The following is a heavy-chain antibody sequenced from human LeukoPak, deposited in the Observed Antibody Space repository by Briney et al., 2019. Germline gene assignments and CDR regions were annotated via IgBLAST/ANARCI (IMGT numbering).Heavy chain of an antibody. Sequence: SQTLSLTCAVSGGSISSGGYSWSWIRQPPGTGLEWIGYIYHSGSTYYNPSLKSRVTISVDRSKNQFSLKLSSVTAADTAVYYCARGGITGFDPWGQGTLVTVSS. V-gene: IGHV4-30-2*01. CDR2: IYHSGST. CDR1: GGSISSGGYS. J-gene: IGHJ5*02. D-gene: IGHD1-14*01. CDR3: ARGGITGFDP.